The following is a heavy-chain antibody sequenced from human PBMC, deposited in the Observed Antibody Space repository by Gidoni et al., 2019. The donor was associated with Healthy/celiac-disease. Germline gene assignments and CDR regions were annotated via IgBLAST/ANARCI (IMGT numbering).Heavy chain of an antibody. CDR3: ASVAVAGTYPYYYYYYMDV. V-gene: IGHV4-38-2*01. CDR1: GYSISSGYY. J-gene: IGHJ6*03. CDR2: SYHSGST. D-gene: IGHD6-19*01. Sequence: QVQLQESGPGLVKPSETLSLTCAVSGYSISSGYYWGWIRQPPGKGLEWIGSSYHSGSTYYNPYLKSRVTISVDTSKNQFSLKLSSVTAADTAVYYCASVAVAGTYPYYYYYYMDVWGKGTTVTVSS.